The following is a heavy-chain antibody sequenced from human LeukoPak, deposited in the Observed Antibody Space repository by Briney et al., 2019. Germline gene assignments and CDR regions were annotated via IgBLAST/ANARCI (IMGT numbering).Heavy chain of an antibody. D-gene: IGHD5-12*01. Sequence: GGSLRLSCAASGFTFSNHNMNWVRQAPGKGLEWVANIKQDGSEKYYVDSVKGRFTISRDNAKNSLYLQMNSLRAEDTAVYYCARVATIRSDGVDYFDYWGQGTLVTVPS. CDR3: ARVATIRSDGVDYFDY. J-gene: IGHJ4*02. CDR1: GFTFSNHN. V-gene: IGHV3-7*01. CDR2: IKQDGSEK.